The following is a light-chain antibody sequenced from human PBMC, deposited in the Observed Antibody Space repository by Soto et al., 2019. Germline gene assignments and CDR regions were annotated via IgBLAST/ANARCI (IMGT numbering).Light chain of an antibody. J-gene: IGKJ1*01. CDR2: EAS. CDR1: QSIGRW. Sequence: DIQMTQSPSTLSAYVGDRVTITCRASQSIGRWLAWYQQKPGKAPKLLIYEASSLESGVSSRFRGSGSGTEFTLTITSLQPDDFATYYCQQYESYRTFGPGTRWISN. CDR3: QQYESYRT. V-gene: IGKV1-5*03.